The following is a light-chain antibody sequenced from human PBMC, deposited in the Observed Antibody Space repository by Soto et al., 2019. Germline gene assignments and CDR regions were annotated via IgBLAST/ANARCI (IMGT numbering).Light chain of an antibody. CDR3: QSYDSSLSAFVV. CDR1: SSNIGAGYD. CDR2: GNS. V-gene: IGLV1-40*01. Sequence: QSVLTQPPSVSGAPGQRVTISCTGSSSNIGAGYDVHWYQQLPGTAPKLLIYGNSNGPSGVPDRFSGSKSGTSASLAITGLQAEDEADYYCQSYDSSLSAFVVFGGGTKVTVL. J-gene: IGLJ2*01.